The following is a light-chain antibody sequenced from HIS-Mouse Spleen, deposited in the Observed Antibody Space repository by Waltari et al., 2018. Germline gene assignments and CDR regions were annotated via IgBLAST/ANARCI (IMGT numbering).Light chain of an antibody. Sequence: DIQMTQSPSSLSASVGDRVTITCRPSQGISNYLAWYQQKPGKVPKLLIYAASTLQSGVPSRFSGSGSGTDFTLTISSLQPEDVATYYCQKYNSAPLITFGQGTRLEIK. CDR3: QKYNSAPLIT. CDR1: QGISNY. V-gene: IGKV1-27*01. J-gene: IGKJ5*01. CDR2: AAS.